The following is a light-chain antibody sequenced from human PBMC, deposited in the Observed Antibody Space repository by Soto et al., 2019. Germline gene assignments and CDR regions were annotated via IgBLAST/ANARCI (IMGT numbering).Light chain of an antibody. CDR3: QQYNGYSYP. J-gene: IGKJ2*01. CDR1: QSISSW. V-gene: IGKV1-5*01. Sequence: DIQMTQSPSTLSASVGARVTITCRASQSISSWFAWYQQKPEKAPTPLIYDAYSLESGVPSRFSGSGSGTELTLTVSSLQPDDFAPYYCQQYNGYSYPFGQRAKLQIK. CDR2: DAY.